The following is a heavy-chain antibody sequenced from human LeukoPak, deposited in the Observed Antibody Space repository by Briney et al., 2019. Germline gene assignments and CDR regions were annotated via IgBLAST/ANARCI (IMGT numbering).Heavy chain of an antibody. D-gene: IGHD2-15*01. J-gene: IGHJ4*02. CDR1: GGSISSSSYY. V-gene: IGHV4-39*01. Sequence: SETLSLTCTVSGGSISSSSYYWGWIRHPPGKGLEWIGSIYYSGSTSYNPSLKSRVTISVDTSKNQFSLKLSSVTAADTAVYYCARHESIIVVVAARGFDSWGQGTLVTVSS. CDR2: IYYSGST. CDR3: ARHESIIVVVAARGFDS.